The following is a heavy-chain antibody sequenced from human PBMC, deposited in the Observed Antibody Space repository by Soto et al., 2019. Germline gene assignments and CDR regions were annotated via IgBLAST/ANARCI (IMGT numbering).Heavy chain of an antibody. V-gene: IGHV1-2*04. Sequence: VASVKVSCKASGYTFTGYYMHWVRQAPGQGLEWMGWINPNSGGTNYAQKFQGWVTMTMDTSISTAYMELSRLRSDDTAVYYCARERGGVLLWFGEPNYYYGMDVWGQGTTVTVSS. CDR1: GYTFTGYY. D-gene: IGHD3-10*01. CDR2: INPNSGGT. J-gene: IGHJ6*02. CDR3: ARERGGVLLWFGEPNYYYGMDV.